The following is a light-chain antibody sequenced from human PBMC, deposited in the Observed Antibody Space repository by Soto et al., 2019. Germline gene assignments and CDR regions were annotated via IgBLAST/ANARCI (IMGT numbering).Light chain of an antibody. J-gene: IGKJ2*01. CDR1: QSISSW. CDR3: QQYNSYSYT. V-gene: IGKV1-5*03. Sequence: DIQMTQSPSTLSASIGDRVTITCRASQSISSWLAWFQQNPGKAPKLLIYKASSFKSGVSSRFSGSGSGTEYTLTISSLQPDDFATDYCQQYNSYSYTFGQGTNLEIK. CDR2: KAS.